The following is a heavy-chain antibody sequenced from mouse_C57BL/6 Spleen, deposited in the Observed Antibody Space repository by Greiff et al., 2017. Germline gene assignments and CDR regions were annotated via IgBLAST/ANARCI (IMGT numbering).Heavy chain of an antibody. CDR2: ISNLAYSI. Sequence: EVQVVESGGGLVQPGGSLKLSCAASGFTFSDYGMAWVRQAPRKGPEWVAFISNLAYSIYYADTVTGRFTIARENAKNTLYLEMSRLRSEDTAMYYCARPVDLGWLRGGYWGQGTTLTVSS. CDR3: ARPVDLGWLRGGY. D-gene: IGHD2-3*01. V-gene: IGHV5-15*01. CDR1: GFTFSDYG. J-gene: IGHJ2*01.